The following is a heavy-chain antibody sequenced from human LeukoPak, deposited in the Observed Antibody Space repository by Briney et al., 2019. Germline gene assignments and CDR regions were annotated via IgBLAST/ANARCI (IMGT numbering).Heavy chain of an antibody. J-gene: IGHJ5*02. CDR3: ARYLKYTTMGWFDP. CDR2: ISAYNGNT. D-gene: IGHD1-1*01. Sequence: ASVKVSCKASGYTFTSYGISWVRQAPGQGLEWMGWISAYNGNTNYAQKLQGRVTMTTDTATSTAYMEPRSLRSDDTAVYYCARYLKYTTMGWFDPWGQGTLVTVSS. V-gene: IGHV1-18*01. CDR1: GYTFTSYG.